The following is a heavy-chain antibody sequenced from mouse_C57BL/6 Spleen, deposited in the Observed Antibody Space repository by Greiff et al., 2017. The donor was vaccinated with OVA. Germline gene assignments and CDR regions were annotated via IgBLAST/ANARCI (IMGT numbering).Heavy chain of an antibody. CDR2: INPSTGGT. Sequence: EVKLVESGPELVKPGASVKISCKASGYSFTGYYMNWVKQSPEKSLEWIGEINPSTGGTTYNQKFKAKATLTVDKSSSTAYMQLKSLTSEDSAVYYCARGGLLPYYAMDYWGQGTSVTVSS. CDR1: GYSFTGYY. V-gene: IGHV1-42*01. CDR3: ARGGLLPYYAMDY. D-gene: IGHD2-3*01. J-gene: IGHJ4*01.